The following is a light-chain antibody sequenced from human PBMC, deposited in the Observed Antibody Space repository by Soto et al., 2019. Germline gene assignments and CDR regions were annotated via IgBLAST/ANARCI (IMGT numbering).Light chain of an antibody. J-gene: IGLJ1*01. Sequence: QSALTQPPSASGSPGQSVTSSFTGNSNDVGHSSFISWYQQHPGKGPKLIIYEVSKRPSGVPDRFSGSKSGNTTSLSVSGLKDEDEADYFCNAQADNGKHVFGTGNKNTFL. CDR3: NAQADNGKHV. V-gene: IGLV2-8*01. CDR1: SNDVGHSSF. CDR2: EVS.